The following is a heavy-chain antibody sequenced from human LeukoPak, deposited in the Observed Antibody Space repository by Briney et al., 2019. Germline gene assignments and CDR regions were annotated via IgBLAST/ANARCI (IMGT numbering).Heavy chain of an antibody. V-gene: IGHV3-23*01. CDR2: VSKSDGTT. CDR3: AREEADYYDSSGYFEYYLDY. CDR1: GFTFTTYA. D-gene: IGHD3-22*01. J-gene: IGHJ4*02. Sequence: PGGSLRLSCAASGFTFTTYAMSWVRQAPGKGLEWVSSVSKSDGTTYYADSVKGRLTISRDNSKNTLYLQMNSLRAEDTAVYYCAREEADYYDSSGYFEYYLDYWGQGTLVTVSS.